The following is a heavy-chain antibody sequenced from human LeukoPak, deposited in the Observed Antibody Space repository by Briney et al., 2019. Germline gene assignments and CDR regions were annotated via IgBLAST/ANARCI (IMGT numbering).Heavy chain of an antibody. J-gene: IGHJ4*02. Sequence: KTSGTLSLTCTVSGGSISSYYWSWIRQPPGKGLEWIGYIYYSGSTNYNPSLKSRVTISVDTSKNQFSLKLSSVTAADTAVYYCARVNPSSGSYFLFDNDWGQGTLVTVSS. CDR2: IYYSGST. CDR1: GGSISSYY. V-gene: IGHV4-59*01. D-gene: IGHD1-26*01. CDR3: ARVNPSSGSYFLFDND.